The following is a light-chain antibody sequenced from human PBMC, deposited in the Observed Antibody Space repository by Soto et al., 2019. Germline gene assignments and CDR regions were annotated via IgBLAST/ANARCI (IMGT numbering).Light chain of an antibody. V-gene: IGKV1-5*01. CDR2: NAD. CDR3: QQYNSYSGM. J-gene: IGKJ1*01. Sequence: DIHITQSPSTLSASLGDRVTITSPASQDINRWLAWYQQKPGKAPKILIYNADTLESGVPSRFSGNGSGTEFTLTISGLQPDDFASYYCQQYNSYSGMFGQGTKVDIK. CDR1: QDINRW.